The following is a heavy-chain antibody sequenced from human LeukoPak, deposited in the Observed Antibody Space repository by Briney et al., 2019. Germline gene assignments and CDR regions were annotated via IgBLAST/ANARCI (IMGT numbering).Heavy chain of an antibody. Sequence: PGGSLRLSCAASGFTVSGNYISCVRQSPGKGLEWVSVIYSGEATYYADSVKGRFTLSRDNFKNTVYLQMNSLRAEDTAVYYCARGYSSSSFFDYWGQGTLVTVSS. D-gene: IGHD6-6*01. CDR2: IYSGEAT. CDR3: ARGYSSSSFFDY. CDR1: GFTVSGNY. J-gene: IGHJ4*02. V-gene: IGHV3-66*01.